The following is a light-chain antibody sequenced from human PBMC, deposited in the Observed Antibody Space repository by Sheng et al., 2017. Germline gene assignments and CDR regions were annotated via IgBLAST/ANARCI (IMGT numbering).Light chain of an antibody. J-gene: IGKJ5*01. V-gene: IGKV3-15*01. CDR3: QQYGSFPIT. CDR2: ITS. CDR1: QSVGSD. Sequence: EIVMTQSPATLSVSPGDRVTLSCRASQSVGSDLAWFQQKPGQAPRLLIYITSTRATGIPARFSGRGSGTDFTLTISSLEPEDFGVYYCQQYGSFPITFGQGTRLDIK.